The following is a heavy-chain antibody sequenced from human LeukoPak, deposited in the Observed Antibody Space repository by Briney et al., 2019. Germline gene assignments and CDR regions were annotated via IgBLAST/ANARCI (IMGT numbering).Heavy chain of an antibody. Sequence: GGSLRLSCAASGFTFSSYWMSWVRQAPGKGLEWVASIKQDGSEKHCVDSVKGRFIISRGNARNSLYLQMNSLRAEDTAVYYCTRVRTSGEEDYWGQGTLVTVSS. J-gene: IGHJ4*02. CDR1: GFTFSSYW. D-gene: IGHD3-10*01. CDR3: TRVRTSGEEDY. V-gene: IGHV3-7*01. CDR2: IKQDGSEK.